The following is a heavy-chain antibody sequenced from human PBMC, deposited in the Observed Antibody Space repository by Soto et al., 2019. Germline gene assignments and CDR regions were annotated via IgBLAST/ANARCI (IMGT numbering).Heavy chain of an antibody. D-gene: IGHD3-9*01. CDR3: ARVMYDILTGYYAHDC. J-gene: IGHJ4*02. V-gene: IGHV4-30-4*01. CDR2: IYYSGST. Sequence: QVQLQESGPGLVKPSQTLSLTCAVSGGSITSGDYYWGWIRQPPGKGLEWITYIYYSGSTYYNPSLKRRVTISVXTXKXQFSLNLSSVTAADTAVYYCARVMYDILTGYYAHDCWGQGTLVTVSS. CDR1: GGSITSGDYY.